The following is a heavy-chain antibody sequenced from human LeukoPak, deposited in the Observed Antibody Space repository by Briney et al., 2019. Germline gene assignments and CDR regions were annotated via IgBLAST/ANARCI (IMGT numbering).Heavy chain of an antibody. CDR1: GGSISSYY. CDR2: IYYSGST. J-gene: IGHJ4*02. Sequence: PSETLSLTCTVSGGSISSYYWSWIRQPPGKGLEWIGYIYYSGSTNYNPSLKSRVTISVDTSKNQFSLKLSSVTAADTAVYYCARESNDYYGSGSRQVFDYWGQGTLVTVSS. CDR3: ARESNDYYGSGSRQVFDY. D-gene: IGHD3-10*01. V-gene: IGHV4-59*01.